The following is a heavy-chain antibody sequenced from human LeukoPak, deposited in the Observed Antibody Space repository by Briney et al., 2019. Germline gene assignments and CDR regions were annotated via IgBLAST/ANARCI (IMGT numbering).Heavy chain of an antibody. Sequence: PGGSLRLSCAASGFTFSSYWMSWVRQAPGKGLEWVANIKQDGSEKYYVDSVKGRFTISRDNAKNSLYLQMNSLRAEDTAVYYCAGDREMATWHFDYWGQGTLVTVSS. CDR3: AGDREMATWHFDY. J-gene: IGHJ4*02. CDR2: IKQDGSEK. CDR1: GFTFSSYW. D-gene: IGHD5-24*01. V-gene: IGHV3-7*01.